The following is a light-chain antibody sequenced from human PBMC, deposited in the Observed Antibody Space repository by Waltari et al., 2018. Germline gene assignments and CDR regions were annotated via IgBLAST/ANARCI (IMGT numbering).Light chain of an antibody. V-gene: IGKV4-1*01. CDR1: QSVFHSPNHKHY. Sequence: EIVMTQSPDSLAVSLGERATINWKATQSVFHSPNHKHYLGWYQHKPGQPPQLLIYWASTRESGVPDRFSGSGSGTDFTLTISSLQAEDVAVYYCQQYAASPWTFGQGTKVEVK. CDR2: WAS. CDR3: QQYAASPWT. J-gene: IGKJ1*01.